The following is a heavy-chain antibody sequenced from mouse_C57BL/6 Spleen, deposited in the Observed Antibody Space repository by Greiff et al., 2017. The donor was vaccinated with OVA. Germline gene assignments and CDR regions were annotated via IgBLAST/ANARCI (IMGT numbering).Heavy chain of an antibody. J-gene: IGHJ4*01. CDR1: GYAFSSSW. Sequence: VQLVESGPELVKPGASVKISCKASGYAFSSSWMNWVKQRPGKGLEWIGRIYPGDGDTNYNGKFKGKATLTADKSSSTAYMQLSSLTSEDSAVYFCARSDGNHGDYYAMDYWGQGTSVTVSS. CDR2: IYPGDGDT. V-gene: IGHV1-82*01. D-gene: IGHD2-1*01. CDR3: ARSDGNHGDYYAMDY.